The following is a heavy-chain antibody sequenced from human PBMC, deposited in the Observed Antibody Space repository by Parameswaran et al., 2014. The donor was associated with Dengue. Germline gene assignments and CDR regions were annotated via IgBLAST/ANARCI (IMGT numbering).Heavy chain of an antibody. CDR3: ARQHYDILTGHDAFDI. V-gene: IGHV3-21*01. Sequence: AGGSLRLSCAASGFTFSSYSMNWVRQAPGKGLEWVSSISSSSSYIYYADSVKGRFTISRDNAKNSLYLQMNSLRAEDTAVYYCARQHYDILTGHDAFDIWGQGTMVTVSS. CDR2: ISSSSSYI. CDR1: GFTFSSYS. D-gene: IGHD3-9*01. J-gene: IGHJ3*02.